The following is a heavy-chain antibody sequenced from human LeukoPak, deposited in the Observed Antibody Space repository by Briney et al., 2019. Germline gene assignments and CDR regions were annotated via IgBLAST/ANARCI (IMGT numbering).Heavy chain of an antibody. D-gene: IGHD6-13*01. CDR3: ARGMDGSSWYDY. V-gene: IGHV1-2*02. Sequence: ASVKASCKASGYTFTGYYMHWVRQAPGQGLEWMGWINPNSGGTNYAQKFQGRVTMTRDTSISTAYMDLSRLRSDDTAVYYCARGMDGSSWYDYWGQGTLVTVSS. J-gene: IGHJ4*02. CDR2: INPNSGGT. CDR1: GYTFTGYY.